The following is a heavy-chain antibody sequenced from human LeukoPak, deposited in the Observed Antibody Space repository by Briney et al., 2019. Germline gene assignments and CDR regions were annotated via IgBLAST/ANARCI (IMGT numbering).Heavy chain of an antibody. Sequence: GGSLRLSCAPSGFTFSDYSMNWVRQAPGKGLEWVASISTVSTYTFYADSVKGRFTISRDNAKNSLYLQMNSLRAEDTAVYYCARAVGHGSGSPRMDVWGKGTTVTVSS. CDR1: GFTFSDYS. CDR2: ISTVSTYT. V-gene: IGHV3-21*06. J-gene: IGHJ6*04. CDR3: ARAVGHGSGSPRMDV. D-gene: IGHD3-10*01.